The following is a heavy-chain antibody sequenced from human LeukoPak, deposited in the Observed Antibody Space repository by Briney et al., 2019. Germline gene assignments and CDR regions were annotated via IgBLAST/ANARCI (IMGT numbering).Heavy chain of an antibody. V-gene: IGHV4-39*01. Sequence: PSETLSLTCTVSGGSISSSSYYWGWIRQPPGKGLEWIGSIYYSGSTYYNPSLKSRVTISVDTSKNQFSLKLSSVTAADTAVYYCARHENYYYYYMDVWGKGTMVTVSS. CDR2: IYYSGST. J-gene: IGHJ6*03. CDR1: GGSISSSSYY. CDR3: ARHENYYYYYMDV.